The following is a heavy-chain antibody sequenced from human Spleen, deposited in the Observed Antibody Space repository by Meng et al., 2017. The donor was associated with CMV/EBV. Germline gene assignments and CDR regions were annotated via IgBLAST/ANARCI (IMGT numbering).Heavy chain of an antibody. Sequence: GGSLRLSCAASGFTFSAYSMNWVRQAPGKGLEWVSSISSTSTYIYYTDSVKGRFTISRDNAKNSLYLQMNSLRAEDTAVYYCARVSGETDGAWGQGTLVTVSS. D-gene: IGHD3-16*01. CDR2: ISSTSTYI. CDR1: GFTFSAYS. CDR3: ARVSGETDGA. J-gene: IGHJ4*02. V-gene: IGHV3-21*01.